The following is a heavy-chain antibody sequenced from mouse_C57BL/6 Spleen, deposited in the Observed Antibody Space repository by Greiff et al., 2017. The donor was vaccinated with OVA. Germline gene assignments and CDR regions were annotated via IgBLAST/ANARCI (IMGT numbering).Heavy chain of an antibody. CDR1: GYAFTNYL. CDR2: INPGSGGT. Sequence: VQLQQSGAELVRPGTSVTVSCKASGYAFTNYLIEWVKQRPGQGLEWIGVINPGSGGTNYNEKFKGKATLTADKASSPAYMQLSSLTSEDSAVYFCAREGYYGSSPYYAMDYWGQGTSVTVSS. J-gene: IGHJ4*01. D-gene: IGHD1-1*01. CDR3: AREGYYGSSPYYAMDY. V-gene: IGHV1-54*01.